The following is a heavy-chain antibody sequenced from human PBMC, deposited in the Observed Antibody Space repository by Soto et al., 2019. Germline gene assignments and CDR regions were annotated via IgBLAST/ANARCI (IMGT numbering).Heavy chain of an antibody. CDR3: ATPNSTVVTAYYYGMDV. CDR2: INPNSGGT. V-gene: IGHV1-2*02. D-gene: IGHD4-17*01. CDR1: GYTFTGYY. J-gene: IGHJ6*02. Sequence: GPVKVSFKASGYTFTGYYMHWVRQAPGQGLEWMGWINPNSGGTNYAQKFQGRVTMTRDTSISTAYMELSRLRSDGTAVYYCATPNSTVVTAYYYGMDVWGQGTTVTVSS.